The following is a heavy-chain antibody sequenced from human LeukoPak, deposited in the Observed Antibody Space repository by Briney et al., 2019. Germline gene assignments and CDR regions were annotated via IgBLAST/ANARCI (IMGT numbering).Heavy chain of an antibody. Sequence: SETLSLTCIVSGGYISSSSYYWGWIRQPPGKGVERIGSIYYSGSTYYNPSLKSRVTISVDTSKNQFSLKVSSVTAADTAVYYYARQRGYSGHHVEYWGQGTLVTVSS. D-gene: IGHD5-12*01. V-gene: IGHV4-39*01. CDR2: IYYSGST. CDR3: ARQRGYSGHHVEY. J-gene: IGHJ4*02. CDR1: GGYISSSSYY.